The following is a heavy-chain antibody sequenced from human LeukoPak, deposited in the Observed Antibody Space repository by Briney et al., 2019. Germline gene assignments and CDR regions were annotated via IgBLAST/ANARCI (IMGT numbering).Heavy chain of an antibody. V-gene: IGHV5-51*01. D-gene: IGHD2-2*01. Sequence: GESPKISCKGSGYSFTSYWIGWVRQMPGKGLEWMGIIYPGDSDTRYSPSFQGQVTISADKSISTAYLQWSSLKASDTAMYYCARLDARCSSTSCHTYYYYGMDVWGQGTTVTVSS. CDR2: IYPGDSDT. CDR1: GYSFTSYW. J-gene: IGHJ6*02. CDR3: ARLDARCSSTSCHTYYYYGMDV.